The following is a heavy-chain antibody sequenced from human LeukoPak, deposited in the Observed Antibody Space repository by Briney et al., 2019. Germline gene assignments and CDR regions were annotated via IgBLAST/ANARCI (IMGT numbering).Heavy chain of an antibody. CDR1: GGSISSYY. D-gene: IGHD5-18*01. J-gene: IGHJ6*03. V-gene: IGHV4-59*01. CDR2: IYYSGST. Sequence: SETLPLTCTVSGGSISSYYWSWIRQPPGKGLEWIGYIYYSGSTNYNPSLKSRVTISVDTSKNQFSLKLSSVTAADTAVYYCARVNRGYSYGPYYYYMDVWGKGTTVTVSS. CDR3: ARVNRGYSYGPYYYYMDV.